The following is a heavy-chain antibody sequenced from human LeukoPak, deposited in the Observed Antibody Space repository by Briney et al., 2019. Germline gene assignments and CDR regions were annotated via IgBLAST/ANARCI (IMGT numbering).Heavy chain of an antibody. CDR3: ARVVVEVWFDP. D-gene: IGHD2-15*01. Sequence: GSLRLSCAASGFTFSSYSMNWVRQPPGKGLEWIGEIYHSGSTSYNPSLKSRVTISVDKSKNQFSLKLSSVTAADTAVYYCARVVVEVWFDPWGQGTLVTVSS. J-gene: IGHJ5*02. V-gene: IGHV4-4*02. CDR2: IYHSGST. CDR1: GFTFSSYSM.